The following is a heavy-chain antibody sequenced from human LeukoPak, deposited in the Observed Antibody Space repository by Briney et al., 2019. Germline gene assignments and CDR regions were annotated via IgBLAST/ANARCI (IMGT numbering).Heavy chain of an antibody. V-gene: IGHV3-30*19. CDR2: ISYDGSNK. CDR3: ARDIYSSSWYPLVY. J-gene: IGHJ4*02. D-gene: IGHD6-13*01. CDR1: GFTFSSYG. Sequence: PGRSLRLSCAASGFTFSSYGMHWVRQAPGKGLEWVAVISYDGSNKDYADSVKGRFTISRDNSKNTLYLQMNSLRAEDTAVYYCARDIYSSSWYPLVYWGQGTLVTVSS.